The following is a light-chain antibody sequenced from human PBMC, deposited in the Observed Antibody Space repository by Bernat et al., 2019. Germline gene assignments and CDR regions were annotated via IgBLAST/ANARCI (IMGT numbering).Light chain of an antibody. V-gene: IGLV3-1*01. CDR1: KLGDRH. CDR3: QAWDGTTDVV. CDR2: QHN. Sequence: SYELTQPPSVSVSPGQTASITCSGDKLGDRHPSWFQQRPGQSPILVIYQHNKRPSGIPERFSGSTSGNTATLTRSGTLAIDEADYYCQAWDGTTDVVFGGGTKLTVL. J-gene: IGLJ2*01.